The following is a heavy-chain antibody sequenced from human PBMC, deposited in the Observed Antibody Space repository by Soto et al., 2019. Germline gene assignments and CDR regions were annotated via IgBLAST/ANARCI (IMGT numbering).Heavy chain of an antibody. D-gene: IGHD6-19*01. CDR1: GYTFISYD. V-gene: IGHV1-8*01. CDR3: ARAVAGHYYYYGMDV. CDR2: MNPNSGNT. J-gene: IGHJ6*04. Sequence: ASVKVCCRASGYTFISYDINWVRQATGQGLEWMGWMNPNSGNTGYAQKFQGRVTMTRNTSISTAYMELSSLRSEDTAVYYCARAVAGHYYYYGMDVRGEGTTVTVSS.